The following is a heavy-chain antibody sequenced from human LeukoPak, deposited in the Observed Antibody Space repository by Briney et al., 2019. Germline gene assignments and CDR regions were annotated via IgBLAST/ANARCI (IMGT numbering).Heavy chain of an antibody. CDR2: INPNSGGT. Sequence: GASVKVSCKASGYTFTGYYMHWVRQAPGQGLEWMGWINPNSGGTNYAQKFQGRVTMTRDTSISTAYMELSRLRSDDTAVYYCARDPRRDYYYYYGMDVWGQGTTVTVSS. J-gene: IGHJ6*02. CDR1: GYTFTGYY. V-gene: IGHV1-2*02. CDR3: ARDPRRDYYYYYGMDV.